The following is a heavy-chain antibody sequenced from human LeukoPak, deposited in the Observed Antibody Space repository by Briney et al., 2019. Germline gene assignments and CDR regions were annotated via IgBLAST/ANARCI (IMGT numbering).Heavy chain of an antibody. Sequence: SVKVSCKASRGSLISYTISWVRQAPGQGLEWMGRIIPILNTANYAQKFQGRVTITADKFTNTAYLALSSLSFGDTALYYCTRDVAAPPPEDEYYYYGLDVWGQGTTVTVSS. V-gene: IGHV1-69*08. CDR1: RGSLISYT. CDR2: IIPILNTA. D-gene: IGHD6-13*01. J-gene: IGHJ6*02. CDR3: TRDVAAPPPEDEYYYYGLDV.